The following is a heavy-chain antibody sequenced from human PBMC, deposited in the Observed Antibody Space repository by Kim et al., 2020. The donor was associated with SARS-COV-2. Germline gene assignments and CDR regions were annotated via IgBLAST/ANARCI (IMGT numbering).Heavy chain of an antibody. CDR3: ARQMVTGTGASSYGVDV. D-gene: IGHD2-21*02. V-gene: IGHV3-7*03. CDR2: IKEDESEK. CDR1: GFTFGTYW. Sequence: GGSLRLSCAASGFTFGTYWMSWVRQAPGKGLEWVANIKEDESEKYYVDSVKGRFTISRDNAKNSLYLQMNTLTADDTGVYYCARQMVTGTGASSYGVDVWGPGTTVTVTS. J-gene: IGHJ6*02.